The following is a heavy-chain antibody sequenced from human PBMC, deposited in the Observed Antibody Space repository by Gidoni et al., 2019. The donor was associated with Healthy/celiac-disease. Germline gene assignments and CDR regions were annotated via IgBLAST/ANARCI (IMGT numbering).Heavy chain of an antibody. CDR2: ISWNSGSI. D-gene: IGHD2-2*01. CDR3: AKEAVDCSSTSCPNDAFDI. CDR1: GFTFDDYA. V-gene: IGHV3-9*01. J-gene: IGHJ3*02. Sequence: EVQLVESGGGLVQPGRSLRLSCAASGFTFDDYAMHWVRQAPGKGLEWVSGISWNSGSIGYADSVKGRFTISRDNAKNSLYLQMNSLRAEDTALYYCAKEAVDCSSTSCPNDAFDIWGQGTMVTVSS.